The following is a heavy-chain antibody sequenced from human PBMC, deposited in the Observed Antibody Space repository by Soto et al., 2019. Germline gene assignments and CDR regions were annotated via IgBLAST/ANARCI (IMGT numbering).Heavy chain of an antibody. V-gene: IGHV4-31*03. CDR3: ARFIVIVPGGGGMDV. CDR1: GDSISSGGYY. J-gene: IGHJ6*02. CDR2: IYFSGST. D-gene: IGHD2-2*01. Sequence: PXESLSLTCTVSGDSISSGGYYWSWIRQHPGKGLEWIGYIYFSGSTYYNPSLKSRVTILLDTSKNQFSLKLSSVTAADTAVYYCARFIVIVPGGGGMDVWGQGTTVTVSS.